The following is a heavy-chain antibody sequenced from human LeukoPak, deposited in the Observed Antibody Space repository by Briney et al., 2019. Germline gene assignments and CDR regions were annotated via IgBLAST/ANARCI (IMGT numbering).Heavy chain of an antibody. CDR1: GGSIGSSSYY. Sequence: SETLSLTCTVSGGSIGSSSYYWGWIRQPPGKGLEWIGSIYYSGSTYYNPSLKSRVTISVDTSKNQFSLKVSSVSAADTAVYYCARHEGYVADYWGQGTLVTVSS. V-gene: IGHV4-39*01. J-gene: IGHJ4*02. D-gene: IGHD1-1*01. CDR2: IYYSGST. CDR3: ARHEGYVADY.